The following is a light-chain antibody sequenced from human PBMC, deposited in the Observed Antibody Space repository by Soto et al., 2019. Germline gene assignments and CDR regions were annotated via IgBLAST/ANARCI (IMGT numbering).Light chain of an antibody. J-gene: IGKJ2*01. Sequence: EIVLTQSPGTLYLSPGERATLSCGASQSVSRDFLAGYQQKPGQAPRLLIYTASKRATGIPDRFSSSGSGTAFTPTISRLWPEHDALYHCQQWGLSAYIFGQGTRLDIK. CDR3: QQWGLSAYI. CDR1: QSVSRDF. CDR2: TAS. V-gene: IGKV3-20*01.